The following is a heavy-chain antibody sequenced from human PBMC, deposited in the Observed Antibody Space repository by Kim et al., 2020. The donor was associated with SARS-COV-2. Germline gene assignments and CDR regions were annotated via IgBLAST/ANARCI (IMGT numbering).Heavy chain of an antibody. J-gene: IGHJ5*02. CDR3: ARETIAAAGTGGWFDP. CDR2: INPSGGST. CDR1: GYTFTSYY. D-gene: IGHD6-13*01. Sequence: ASVKVSCKASGYTFTSYYMHWVRQAPGQGLEWMGIINPSGGSTSYAQKFQGRVTMTRDTSTSTVYMELSSLRSEDTAVYYCARETIAAAGTGGWFDPWGQGTLVTVSS. V-gene: IGHV1-46*01.